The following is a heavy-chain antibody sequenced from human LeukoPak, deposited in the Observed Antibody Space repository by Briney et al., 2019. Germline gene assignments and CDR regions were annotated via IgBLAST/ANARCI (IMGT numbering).Heavy chain of an antibody. CDR2: ISGSSTTT. J-gene: IGHJ4*02. Sequence: PGGSLRLSCAASGFTFSSYAMSWVRQAPGKGLEWVSYISGSSTTTYYADSVKGRFTISRDNAKNSLYLQMNSLRAEDTAVYYCAKDPRDYPDWGQGTLVTVSS. D-gene: IGHD3-16*01. CDR1: GFTFSSYA. CDR3: AKDPRDYPD. V-gene: IGHV3-48*04.